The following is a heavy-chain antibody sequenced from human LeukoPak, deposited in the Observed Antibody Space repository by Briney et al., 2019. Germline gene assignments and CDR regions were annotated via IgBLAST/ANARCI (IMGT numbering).Heavy chain of an antibody. V-gene: IGHV3-15*01. CDR2: IKAKAHGGTI. Sequence: GGSLRLSCAASGFTFINAWMAWVRQAPGKGLEWVGRIKAKAHGGTIEYAAPVKGRFTISRDDSKNTLYLQMNSLKTEDTAVYYCTTDGVGVEGSTYDNWGQGTLVSVSS. D-gene: IGHD2-8*01. CDR1: GFTFINAW. J-gene: IGHJ4*02. CDR3: TTDGVGVEGSTYDN.